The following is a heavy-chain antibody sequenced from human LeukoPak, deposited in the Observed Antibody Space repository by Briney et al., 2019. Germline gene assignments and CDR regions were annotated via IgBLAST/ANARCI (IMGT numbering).Heavy chain of an antibody. CDR1: GYTFTSYD. V-gene: IGHV1-8*03. CDR2: MNPNSGNT. J-gene: IGHJ6*03. Sequence: ASVKVSCKTSGYTFTSYDINWVRQATGQGLEWMGWMNPNSGNTGYAQKLQGRVTITRNTSISTAYMELSSLRSEDTAVYYCARYFYYYYMDVWGKGTTVTGSS. CDR3: ARYFYYYYMDV.